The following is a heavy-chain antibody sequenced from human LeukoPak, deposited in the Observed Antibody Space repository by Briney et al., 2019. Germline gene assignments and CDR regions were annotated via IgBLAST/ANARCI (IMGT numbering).Heavy chain of an antibody. CDR1: GGSISSYY. CDR2: IYYSGST. D-gene: IGHD1-14*01. Sequence: SETLSLTCTVSGGSISSYYWSWIRQPPGKGLEWTGYIYYSGSTNYNPSLKSRVTISIDTSKTQFSLKLGSVTAADAAVYSCASNFAISAGSTYNIWGQGTMVTVSA. V-gene: IGHV4-59*01. J-gene: IGHJ3*02. CDR3: ASNFAISAGSTYNI.